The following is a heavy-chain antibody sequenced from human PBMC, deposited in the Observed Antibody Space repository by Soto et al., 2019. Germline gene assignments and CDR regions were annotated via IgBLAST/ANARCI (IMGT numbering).Heavy chain of an antibody. CDR1: GGSISSSSYY. J-gene: IGHJ4*02. V-gene: IGHV4-39*01. Sequence: SETLSLTCTVSGGSISSSSYYWGWIRQPPGKGLEWIGSIYYSGSTYYNPSLKSRVTISVDTSKNQFSLKLSSVTAADTAVYYCARHNYDILALFDYWGQGTLVTVSS. D-gene: IGHD3-9*01. CDR2: IYYSGST. CDR3: ARHNYDILALFDY.